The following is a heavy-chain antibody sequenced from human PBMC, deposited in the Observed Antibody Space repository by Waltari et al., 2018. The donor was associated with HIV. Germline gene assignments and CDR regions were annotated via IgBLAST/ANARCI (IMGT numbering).Heavy chain of an antibody. J-gene: IGHJ2*01. Sequence: QLQLQESGPGLVKPSETLSLTCTVSGGSISSSSYYWGWIRQPPGKGREWIGIIYYSGTTYYNPSLKIRVTISVDTSKNQFSLKLSSVTAADTAVYYCARHGPPDTAMELRYFDLWGRGTLVTVSS. V-gene: IGHV4-39*01. CDR1: GGSISSSSYY. CDR3: ARHGPPDTAMELRYFDL. CDR2: IYYSGTT. D-gene: IGHD5-18*01.